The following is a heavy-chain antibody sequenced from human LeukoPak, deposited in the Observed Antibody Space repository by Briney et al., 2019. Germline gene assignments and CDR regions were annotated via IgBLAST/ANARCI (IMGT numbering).Heavy chain of an antibody. V-gene: IGHV3-74*01. CDR3: ARARGGPDFDY. D-gene: IGHD3-10*01. CDR2: INSDGSST. J-gene: IGHJ4*02. CDR1: GFTFSSYW. Sequence: PGGSLRLSRAASGFTFSSYWMHWVRQAPGKGLVWVSRINSDGSSTSYADSVKGRFTISRDNAKNTLYLQMNSLRAEDTAVYYCARARGGPDFDYWGRGTLVTVSS.